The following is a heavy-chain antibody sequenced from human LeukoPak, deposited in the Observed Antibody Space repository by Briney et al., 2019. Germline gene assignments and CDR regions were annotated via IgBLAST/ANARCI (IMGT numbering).Heavy chain of an antibody. CDR3: ARVATSDYYYGMDV. V-gene: IGHV3-74*01. D-gene: IGHD2-2*01. J-gene: IGHJ6*02. Sequence: GGSLRLSCAASGFTFSSYWMHWVRQAPGKGLVWVSRINSDGSSKSYAASVKGRFTISRDNAKNTLYLQMNSLRAEDTAVYYCARVATSDYYYGMDVWGQGTTVTVSS. CDR2: INSDGSSK. CDR1: GFTFSSYW.